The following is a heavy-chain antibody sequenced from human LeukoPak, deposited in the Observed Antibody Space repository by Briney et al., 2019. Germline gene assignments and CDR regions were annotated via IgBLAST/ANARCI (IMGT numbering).Heavy chain of an antibody. CDR1: GYSFTGYY. Sequence: ASVKVSCKASGYSFTGYYLHWVRRAPGQGREWMGRINPNNGATNYAQKFQGRVTMTRDTSISTAYMELSRLRSDDTALYYCAKASDYGDYVSVYYYMDVWGKGTTVTVSS. V-gene: IGHV1-2*06. CDR3: AKASDYGDYVSVYYYMDV. J-gene: IGHJ6*03. CDR2: INPNNGAT. D-gene: IGHD4-17*01.